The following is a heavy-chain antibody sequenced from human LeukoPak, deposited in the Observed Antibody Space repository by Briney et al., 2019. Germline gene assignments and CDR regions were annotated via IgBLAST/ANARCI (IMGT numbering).Heavy chain of an antibody. V-gene: IGHV4-59*01. D-gene: IGHD6-13*01. CDR2: IYYSGST. J-gene: IGHJ3*02. CDR1: GGSISSLY. CDR3: ARLRGSSLDAIDI. Sequence: PSETLTLTCTVSGGSISSLYWSWIRQPPGKGLEWIGYIYYSGSTNYNPSLKSRVTISVDTSKNQFSMKLSSVTAADTAVYYCARLRGSSLDAIDIWGQGTMVTVSS.